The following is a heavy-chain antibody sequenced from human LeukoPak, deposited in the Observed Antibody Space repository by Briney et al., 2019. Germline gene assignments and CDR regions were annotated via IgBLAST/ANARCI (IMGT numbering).Heavy chain of an antibody. V-gene: IGHV4-31*03. CDR3: AGDANSGYDGLGH. CDR1: GGSISSGGYY. J-gene: IGHJ4*02. D-gene: IGHD5-12*01. CDR2: IYYSGST. Sequence: PSQTLSLTCTVSGGSISSGGYYWSWIRQHPGKGLEWIGYIYYSGSTYYNPSLKSRVTISVDTSKNQFSLKPSSVTAADTAVYYCAGDANSGYDGLGHWGQGTLVTVSS.